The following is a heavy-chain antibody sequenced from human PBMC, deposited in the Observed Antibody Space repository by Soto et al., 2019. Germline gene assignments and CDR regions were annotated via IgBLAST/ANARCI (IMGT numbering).Heavy chain of an antibody. CDR2: ITHDGSQK. D-gene: IGHD1-26*01. J-gene: IGHJ6*02. V-gene: IGHV3-30*14. Sequence: GGSLKLSCGINGFAFRSYAMYWVHKFPGKGLEWVAVITHDGSQKYYADYVKGRFTISRDNSKNTLYLQMNSLGAEDTAVYYCARDFVVGGPTINYYYGMDVWGQGT. CDR3: ARDFVVGGPTINYYYGMDV. CDR1: GFAFRSYA.